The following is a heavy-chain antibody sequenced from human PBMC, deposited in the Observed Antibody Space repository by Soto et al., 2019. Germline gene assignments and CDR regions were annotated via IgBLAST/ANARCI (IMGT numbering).Heavy chain of an antibody. CDR1: GLPATYNY. V-gene: IGHV3-53*04. Sequence: EVRLMESGGGLVQPGESLKLSCRVSGLPATYNYMSWVRQAPGKGLEWVSVFYYGGQTYYADSVKGRFTISRDNSQNTLYLDITSLSPADTAVYYCATDTDNSWTKWGQGTLVNVSS. CDR3: ATDTDNSWTK. D-gene: IGHD5-12*01. J-gene: IGHJ4*02. CDR2: FYYGGQT.